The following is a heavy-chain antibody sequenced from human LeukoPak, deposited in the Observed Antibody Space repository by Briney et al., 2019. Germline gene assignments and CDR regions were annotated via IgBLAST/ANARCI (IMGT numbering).Heavy chain of an antibody. CDR3: ARGRRYDILTGYQGSDY. V-gene: IGHV4-34*01. J-gene: IGHJ4*02. CDR2: INHSGST. CDR1: GGSFSGYY. Sequence: IPSETLSLTCAVYGGSFSGYYWSWIRQPPGKGLEWIGKINHSGSTNYNPSLKSRVTISVDTSKNQFSLKLSSVTAADTAVYYCARGRRYDILTGYQGSDYWGQGTLVTVSS. D-gene: IGHD3-9*01.